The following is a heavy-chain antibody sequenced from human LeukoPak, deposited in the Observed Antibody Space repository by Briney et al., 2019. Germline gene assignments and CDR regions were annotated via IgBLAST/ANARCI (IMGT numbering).Heavy chain of an antibody. J-gene: IGHJ5*02. CDR3: ARRAPFSNWFDP. CDR2: IYFSGIT. V-gene: IGHV4-31*03. Sequence: SETLSLTCTVSGASITNDDYYWSWIRQHPGKGLEWIGYIYFSGITYYNPTLKSRASVSVDTSKSQFSLRLTSVTAADTAVYYCARRAPFSNWFDPWGQGTLVIVSS. D-gene: IGHD2-2*01. CDR1: GASITNDDYY.